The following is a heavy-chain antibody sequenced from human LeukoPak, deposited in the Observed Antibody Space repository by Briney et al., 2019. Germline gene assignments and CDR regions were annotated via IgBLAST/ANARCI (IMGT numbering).Heavy chain of an antibody. J-gene: IGHJ4*02. Sequence: PGXSLRXSCVASGFTFSRYAMHWVRQAPGKGLEWVSDIFSDRSDKFYADSVRGRFTISRDDSKNTLYIQISSLRVEDTALYYCARDNADRNMGNAFDYWGQGTLVTVSS. D-gene: IGHD1-26*01. CDR1: GFTFSRYA. CDR2: IFSDRSDK. V-gene: IGHV3-30*04. CDR3: ARDNADRNMGNAFDY.